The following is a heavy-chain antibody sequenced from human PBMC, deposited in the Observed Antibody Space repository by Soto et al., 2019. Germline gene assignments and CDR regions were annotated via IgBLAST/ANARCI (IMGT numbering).Heavy chain of an antibody. D-gene: IGHD3-10*01. CDR3: ARDLGFGLSDY. V-gene: IGHV1-3*01. CDR1: GYTFASYA. CDR2: INAGNGNT. Sequence: QVQLVQSGAEVKKPGASVKVSCKASGYTFASYAMHWVRQAPGQRLEWMGWINAGNGNTKYSQKFQGRVTITRDTSASTAYMELSSLRSEDTAVYYCARDLGFGLSDYWGQGTLVTVSS. J-gene: IGHJ4*02.